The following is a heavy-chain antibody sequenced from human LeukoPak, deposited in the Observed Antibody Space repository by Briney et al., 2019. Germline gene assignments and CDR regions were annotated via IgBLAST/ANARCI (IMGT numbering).Heavy chain of an antibody. CDR2: ISNSGST. CDR3: ARESGSYYYNGMDV. CDR1: GGSISSGGYY. J-gene: IGHJ6*02. Sequence: PSETLSLTCTVSGGSISSGGYYWSWLRQPPGKGLEWIGDISNSGSTNYNLSLKSRVTISVDTSKNQFSLKLSSVTAADTAVYYCARESGSYYYNGMDVWGQGTTVTVSS. D-gene: IGHD1-26*01. V-gene: IGHV4-61*08.